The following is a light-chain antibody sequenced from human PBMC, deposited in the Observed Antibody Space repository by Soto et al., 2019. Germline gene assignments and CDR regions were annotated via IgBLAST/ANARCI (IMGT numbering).Light chain of an antibody. J-gene: IGLJ2*01. CDR1: SSDVGGYNL. CDR2: EVN. CDR3: SSYAGSSTFVV. Sequence: QSALTQPASVSGSPGQSITISCTGTSSDVGGYNLVSWYQQHPGKAPKLMISEVNKRPSGISNRFSGSKSGNTASLTISGLQAEDEADYYCSSYAGSSTFVVFGGGTKLTVL. V-gene: IGLV2-23*02.